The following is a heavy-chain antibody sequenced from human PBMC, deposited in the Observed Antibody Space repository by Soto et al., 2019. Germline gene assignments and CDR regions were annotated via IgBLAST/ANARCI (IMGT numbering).Heavy chain of an antibody. J-gene: IGHJ4*02. Sequence: EVRLLQSGGGLVQPGGSLRLSCTVSGFTFGNYGMSWVRQAPGRGLQWVSTIDTSGGNTYYADSVKGRFTISRDNSKKTLYLQLSSLRDDDTAVHYGASDYWGRGTLVTVSS. V-gene: IGHV3-23*05. CDR2: IDTSGGNT. CDR3: ASDY. CDR1: GFTFGNYG.